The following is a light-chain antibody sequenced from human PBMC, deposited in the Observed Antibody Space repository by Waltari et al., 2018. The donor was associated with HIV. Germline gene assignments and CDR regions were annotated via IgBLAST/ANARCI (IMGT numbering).Light chain of an antibody. V-gene: IGLV2-23*02. CDR3: CSYAGSSTFVV. Sequence: QSALTQPASVSGSPGQSITISCTGTSSDVGSYNLVSWYQQHPGKAPKLMIYEVSKRPSGVSNRFSVSKSGNTASLTISGLQAEDEADYYCCSYAGSSTFVVFGGGTKLTVL. CDR1: SSDVGSYNL. J-gene: IGLJ2*01. CDR2: EVS.